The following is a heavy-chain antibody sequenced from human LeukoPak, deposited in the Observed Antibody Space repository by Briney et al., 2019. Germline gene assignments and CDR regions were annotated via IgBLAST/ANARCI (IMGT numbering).Heavy chain of an antibody. J-gene: IGHJ4*02. Sequence: GASVKVSCKASGGTFSSYAISWVRQAPGHGLEWMGGIIPIFGTANYAQKFQGRVTITADKSTSTAYMELSSLRSEDTAVYYCARVRGSGYNYAPWDYWGQGTLVTVSS. CDR1: GGTFSSYA. D-gene: IGHD5-12*01. CDR2: IIPIFGTA. V-gene: IGHV1-69*06. CDR3: ARVRGSGYNYAPWDY.